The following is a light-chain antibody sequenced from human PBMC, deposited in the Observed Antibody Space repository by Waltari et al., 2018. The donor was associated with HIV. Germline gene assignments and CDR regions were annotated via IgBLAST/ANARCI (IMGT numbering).Light chain of an antibody. J-gene: IGLJ2*01. CDR1: SSDIGAYNY. V-gene: IGLV2-8*01. CDR2: DVT. Sequence: QSALTQPPSASGSPGQSVTISCTGTSSDIGAYNYVAWYQQYPGKAPKRMIYDVTKRPSGVPYRFSGSKSGNPASLTGSGLQAEVEADYYCASHAGSKDVFGGGTKLTVL. CDR3: ASHAGSKDV.